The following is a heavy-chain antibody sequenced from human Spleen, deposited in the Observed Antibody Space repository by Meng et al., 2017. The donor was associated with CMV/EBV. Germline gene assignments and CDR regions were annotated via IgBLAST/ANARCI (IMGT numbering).Heavy chain of an antibody. V-gene: IGHV4-59*01. D-gene: IGHD3-3*01. Sequence: SETLSLTCTVSGSSIRIFYWTWIRQPPGKGLEWLGYISHSGTTNYNPSLKSRVTISVDPSKNQFSLKLTSVTAADTAMYYCARTKYYDFWSGYYPLLDASDIWGQGTMVTVSS. J-gene: IGHJ3*02. CDR1: GSSIRIFY. CDR2: ISHSGTT. CDR3: ARTKYYDFWSGYYPLLDASDI.